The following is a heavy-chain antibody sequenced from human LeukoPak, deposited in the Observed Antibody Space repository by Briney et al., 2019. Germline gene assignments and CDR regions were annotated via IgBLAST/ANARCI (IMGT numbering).Heavy chain of an antibody. J-gene: IGHJ4*02. CDR3: ARGSTSDWPLDH. D-gene: IGHD2-2*01. CDR1: GYVFITYG. CDR2: IDAGNGDT. Sequence: ASVKVSCKASGYVFITYGINWVRQAPGQRFEWMGWIDAGNGDTRYSQKFQGRVTITRDTSASTAYIELRSPRSEDTAMYYCARGSTSDWPLDHWGQETLVTISS. V-gene: IGHV1-3*01.